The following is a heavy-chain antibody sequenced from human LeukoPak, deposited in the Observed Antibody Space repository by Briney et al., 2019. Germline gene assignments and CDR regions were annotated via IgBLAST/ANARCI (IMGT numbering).Heavy chain of an antibody. J-gene: IGHJ4*02. CDR1: GYTFTGYY. D-gene: IGHD6-6*01. CDR3: ARERKALAARSTYFDY. Sequence: GASVKVSCKASGYTFTGYYMHWVRQAPGQGLEWMGWINPNSGGTNYAQKFQGRVTMIRDTSISTAYMELSRLRSDDTAVYYCARERKALAARSTYFDYWGQGTLVTVSS. V-gene: IGHV1-2*02. CDR2: INPNSGGT.